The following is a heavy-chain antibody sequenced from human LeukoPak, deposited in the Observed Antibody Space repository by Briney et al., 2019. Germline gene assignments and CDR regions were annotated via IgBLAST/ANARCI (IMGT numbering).Heavy chain of an antibody. J-gene: IGHJ4*02. CDR3: GRRGSTSWYVY. CDR1: GFTFSSYA. V-gene: IGHV3-7*01. Sequence: TGGSLRLSCAASGFTFSSYAMSWVRQAPGKGLEWVASIKQDGSEKYYVDSVKGRFTISRDNAKNSVYLQMNSLRAEDTAVYYCGRRGSTSWYVYWGQGTLVTVSS. CDR2: IKQDGSEK. D-gene: IGHD6-13*01.